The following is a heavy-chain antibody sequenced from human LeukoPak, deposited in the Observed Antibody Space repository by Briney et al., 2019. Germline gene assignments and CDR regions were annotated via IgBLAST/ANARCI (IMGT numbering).Heavy chain of an antibody. D-gene: IGHD6-13*01. J-gene: IGHJ4*02. CDR2: IHYSGST. CDR3: ARQVYSSSWSYYFEY. Sequence: PSETLSLACTVSGGSISSYYWSWIRQPPGKGLEWIGSIHYSGSTSYNSSLKSRVTMSIDTSKNQFSLKLSSVTPADTAVYYCARQVYSSSWSYYFEYWGQGILVTVSS. CDR1: GGSISSYY. V-gene: IGHV4-59*01.